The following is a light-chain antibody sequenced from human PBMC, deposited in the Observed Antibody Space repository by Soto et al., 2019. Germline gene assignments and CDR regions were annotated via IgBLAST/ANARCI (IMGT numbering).Light chain of an antibody. CDR3: MCYAGGNNWV. J-gene: IGLJ3*02. Sequence: QSVLTQPPSASGSPGQSVTISCTGTSSDVGKYDYVSWFQHHPGKAPKLVIYDVTKRPSGVPDRFSGSKSGNTASLTVSGLQAEDEADYYCMCYAGGNNWVFGGGTKLTVL. CDR1: SSDVGKYDY. CDR2: DVT. V-gene: IGLV2-8*01.